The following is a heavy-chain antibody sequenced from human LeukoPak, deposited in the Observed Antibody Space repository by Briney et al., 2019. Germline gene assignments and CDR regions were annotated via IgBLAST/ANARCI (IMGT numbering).Heavy chain of an antibody. Sequence: PGGSLRLSCAASGFTFSSYSMNWVRQAPGKGLEWVSYISSSSTIYYADSVKGRFTISRDNAKNSLYLQMNNLRAEDTAVYYCARVYSNYVGMDVWGKGTTVTVSS. J-gene: IGHJ6*04. CDR1: GFTFSSYS. CDR2: ISSSSTI. CDR3: ARVYSNYVGMDV. D-gene: IGHD4-11*01. V-gene: IGHV3-48*04.